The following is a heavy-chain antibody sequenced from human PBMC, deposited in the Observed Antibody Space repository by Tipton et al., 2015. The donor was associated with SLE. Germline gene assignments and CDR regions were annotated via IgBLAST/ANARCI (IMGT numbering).Heavy chain of an antibody. CDR1: GGSISSYY. D-gene: IGHD6-19*01. CDR3: ARGSSGWPLDY. Sequence: TLSLTCTVSGGSISSYYWSWIRQPPGKGLEWIGYIYYSGSTNYNPSLKSRVTISVDTSKNQFSLRLSSVTAADTAVYYCARGSSGWPLDYWGQGTLVTVSS. CDR2: IYYSGST. J-gene: IGHJ4*02. V-gene: IGHV4-59*12.